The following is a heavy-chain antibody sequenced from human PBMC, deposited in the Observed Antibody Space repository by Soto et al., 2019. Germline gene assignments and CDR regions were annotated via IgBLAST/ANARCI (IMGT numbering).Heavy chain of an antibody. CDR3: ARDFAYFDS. CDR2: VYHTGRT. D-gene: IGHD3-3*01. V-gene: IGHV4-61*01. J-gene: IGHJ4*02. Sequence: SETLSLTCTVSGGSFKSGSYFWSWIRQPPGKGLEWIGYVYHTGRTSYNPSLKSRVSISMDTSKNQFSLNLDSVTAADTAVYFCARDFAYFDSWGQGTLVTVSS. CDR1: GGSFKSGSYF.